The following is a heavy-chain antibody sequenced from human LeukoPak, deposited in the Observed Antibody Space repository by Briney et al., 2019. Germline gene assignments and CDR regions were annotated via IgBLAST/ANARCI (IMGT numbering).Heavy chain of an antibody. CDR3: ARGSPLTIFGVVNWFDP. CDR2: IYYSGST. J-gene: IGHJ5*02. CDR1: GGSISSYY. D-gene: IGHD3-3*01. V-gene: IGHV4-59*01. Sequence: SETLSLTCTVSGGSISSYYWSWIRQPPGKGLEWIGYIYYSGSTNYNPSLKSRVTISVDTSKNQFSLKLSSVTAADTAVYYCARGSPLTIFGVVNWFDPWGQGTLVTVSS.